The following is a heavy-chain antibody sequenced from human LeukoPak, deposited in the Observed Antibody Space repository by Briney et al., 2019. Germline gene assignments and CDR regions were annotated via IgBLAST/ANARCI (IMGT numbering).Heavy chain of an antibody. Sequence: PGGSLRLSCAASGFTFSDYYMSWIRQAPGKGLEWVSYISSSGSTIYYADSVKGRFTISRDSAKNSLYLQMNSLRAEDTAVYYCARDSITMVRGVITDDAFDIWGQGTMVTVSS. CDR2: ISSSGSTI. CDR3: ARDSITMVRGVITDDAFDI. V-gene: IGHV3-11*01. D-gene: IGHD3-10*01. J-gene: IGHJ3*02. CDR1: GFTFSDYY.